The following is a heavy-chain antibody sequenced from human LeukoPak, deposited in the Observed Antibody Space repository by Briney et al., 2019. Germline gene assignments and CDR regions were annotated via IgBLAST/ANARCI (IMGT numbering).Heavy chain of an antibody. CDR1: GYSISSGYY. Sequence: SETLSLTCTVSGYSISSGYYWGWIRQPPGKGLEWIGVYHVGTTDYNPSLKSRVTISVDRSKNQMSLKLSSVTAADTAVYYCARSPTKRVTEDYWGQGTLVTVSS. D-gene: IGHD5-18*01. CDR2: VYHVGTT. CDR3: ARSPTKRVTEDY. J-gene: IGHJ4*02. V-gene: IGHV4-38-2*02.